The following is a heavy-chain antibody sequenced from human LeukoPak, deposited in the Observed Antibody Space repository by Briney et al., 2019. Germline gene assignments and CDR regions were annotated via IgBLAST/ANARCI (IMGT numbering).Heavy chain of an antibody. CDR1: GGTFSSYA. CDR3: ARVGGEMATIGY. D-gene: IGHD5-24*01. J-gene: IGHJ4*02. V-gene: IGHV1-69*04. CDR2: IIPILGIA. Sequence: ASVKVSCKASGGTFSSYAISWVRQAPGQGLEWMGRIIPILGIANYAQKFQGRVTITADKSTSTAYMELSSLRSEDTAVYYCARVGGEMATIGYWGQGTLVTVSS.